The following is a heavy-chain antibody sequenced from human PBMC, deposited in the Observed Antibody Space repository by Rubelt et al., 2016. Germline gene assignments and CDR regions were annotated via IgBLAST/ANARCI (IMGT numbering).Heavy chain of an antibody. CDR2: ISSGSTYI. J-gene: IGHJ6*02. D-gene: IGHD2-15*01. CDR3: ARGLMAAPTGYGMDV. V-gene: IGHV3-21*01. Sequence: GEGLEWVSSISSGSTYIYHADSVKGRFTISRDNAKNSLYLQMNSLRAEDTAVYYCARGLMAAPTGYGMDVWGHGTTVTVSS.